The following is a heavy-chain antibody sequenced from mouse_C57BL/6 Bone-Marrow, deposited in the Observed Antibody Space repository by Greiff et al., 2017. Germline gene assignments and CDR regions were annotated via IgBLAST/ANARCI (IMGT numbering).Heavy chain of an antibody. CDR1: GFNIKDDY. J-gene: IGHJ4*01. D-gene: IGHD2-1*01. Sequence: DVQLQESGAELVRPGASVKLSCTASGFNIKDDYMHWVKQRPEQGLEWIGWIDPENGDTEYASKFQGKATITADTSSNTAYLQLSSLTSEDTAVYYCTCYGNYVYARDYGGQGTSVTVAS. V-gene: IGHV14-4*01. CDR3: TCYGNYVYARDY. CDR2: IDPENGDT.